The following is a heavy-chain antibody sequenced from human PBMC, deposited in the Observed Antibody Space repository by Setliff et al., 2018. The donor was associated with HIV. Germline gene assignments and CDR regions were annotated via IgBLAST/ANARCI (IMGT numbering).Heavy chain of an antibody. CDR3: ARHLGDGSGSNDAFDI. D-gene: IGHD3-10*01. Sequence: GESLKISCAGSGFNMAAYWIAWVRQMPGEGLEWMGIIYVGDSDVRYGPSFQGQVTISADNSISTAYLQWSSLKASDTAMYYCARHLGDGSGSNDAFDIWGQGTMVTVSS. CDR1: GFNMAAYW. V-gene: IGHV5-51*01. CDR2: IYVGDSDV. J-gene: IGHJ3*02.